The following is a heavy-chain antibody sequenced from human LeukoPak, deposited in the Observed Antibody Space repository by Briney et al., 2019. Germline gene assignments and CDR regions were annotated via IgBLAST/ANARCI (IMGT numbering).Heavy chain of an antibody. CDR2: IYPDSGGT. D-gene: IGHD3-10*01. V-gene: IGHV1-2*02. CDR3: ARGRSDYYLDS. Sequence: ASVKVSCKASGYTFTDYYMHWVRQAPGRGLEWMGWIYPDSGGTNYAQNFQGRVTMTRDTSISTAYMGLSRLRSDDTAVYFCARGRSDYYLDSWGQGTLVTVSS. CDR1: GYTFTDYY. J-gene: IGHJ4*02.